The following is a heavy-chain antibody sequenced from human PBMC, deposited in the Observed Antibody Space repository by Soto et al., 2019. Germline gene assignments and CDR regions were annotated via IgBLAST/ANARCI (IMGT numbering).Heavy chain of an antibody. CDR2: ISDDGINK. CDR3: AKDFGWIAEPSH. CDR1: GFTFSSYG. D-gene: IGHD5-12*01. V-gene: IGHV3-30*18. Sequence: QVKLVESGGGVVQPGRSLRLSCAASGFTFSSYGMHWVRQAPGKGLEWVAVISDDGINKYYADSVEGRFTISRDNSKDTLYRPMNSLRLEDTAVYYCAKDFGWIAEPSHWSQGTLVTVSS. J-gene: IGHJ4*02.